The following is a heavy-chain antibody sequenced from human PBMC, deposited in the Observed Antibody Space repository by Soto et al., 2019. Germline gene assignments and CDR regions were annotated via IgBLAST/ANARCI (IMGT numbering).Heavy chain of an antibody. D-gene: IGHD5-12*01. J-gene: IGHJ4*02. Sequence: SETLSLTCTVSGGSIGSSSYYWGWIRQPPGKGLEWIGSIYYSGSTYYNPSLKSRVTISVDTSKNQFSLKLSSVTAADTAVYYCARQTGGYSGYDFYYWGQGTLVTVSS. V-gene: IGHV4-39*01. CDR1: GGSIGSSSYY. CDR2: IYYSGST. CDR3: ARQTGGYSGYDFYY.